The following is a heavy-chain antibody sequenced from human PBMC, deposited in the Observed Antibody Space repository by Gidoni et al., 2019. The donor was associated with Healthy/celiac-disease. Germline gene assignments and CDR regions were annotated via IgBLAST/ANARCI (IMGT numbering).Heavy chain of an antibody. D-gene: IGHD2-15*01. CDR1: GLPSSSYG. CDR3: ARGRSAFQYYFDY. J-gene: IGHJ4*02. CDR2: IWYDGCDK. V-gene: IGHV3-33*01. Sequence: VQLVESGGGVVQPGRSLRLSCAASGLPSSSYGMHWVRQAPGKGLGWVAVIWYDGCDKYYAGSVKGRFTISRDNSKNTLYLQMNSLRAEDTAVYYCARGRSAFQYYFDYWGQGTLVTVSS.